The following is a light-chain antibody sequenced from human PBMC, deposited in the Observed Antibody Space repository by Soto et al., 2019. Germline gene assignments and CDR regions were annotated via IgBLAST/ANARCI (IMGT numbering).Light chain of an antibody. Sequence: EIVMTQSPGTLSVSPGERVTLSCRASQSVGNNLAWHQQKPGQAPRLLIYGASSRATGIPDRFSGSGSGTDFTLTISRLEPEDFAVYYCQQYGSSPEWTFGQGTKVDIK. V-gene: IGKV3-20*01. J-gene: IGKJ1*01. CDR1: QSVGNN. CDR2: GAS. CDR3: QQYGSSPEWT.